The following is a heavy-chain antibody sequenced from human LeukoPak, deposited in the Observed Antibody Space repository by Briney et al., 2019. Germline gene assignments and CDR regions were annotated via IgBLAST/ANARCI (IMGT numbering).Heavy chain of an antibody. CDR3: ARRTQGNWNDVAFDI. J-gene: IGHJ3*02. D-gene: IGHD1-1*01. Sequence: ASVKVSCKASGYTFTSYYMHWVRQAPGQGLEWMGIINPSGGSTSYAQKFQGRVTITADESTSTAYMELSSLRSEDTAVYYCARRTQGNWNDVAFDIWGQGTMVTVSS. CDR1: GYTFTSYY. CDR2: INPSGGST. V-gene: IGHV1-46*01.